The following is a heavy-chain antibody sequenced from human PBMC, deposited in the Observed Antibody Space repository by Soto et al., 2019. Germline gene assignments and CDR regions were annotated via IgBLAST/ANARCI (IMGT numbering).Heavy chain of an antibody. CDR3: ARDTDTAMVRY. D-gene: IGHD5-18*01. Sequence: QVQLQESSPGLVKPSETLSLTCTVSGGSVSSGSYYWSWIRQPPGKGLEWIGYIYYSGSTNYNPSLKSRVTISVDTSKNQFSLKLSSVTAADTAVYYCARDTDTAMVRYWGQGTLVTVSS. CDR1: GGSVSSGSYY. J-gene: IGHJ4*02. CDR2: IYYSGST. V-gene: IGHV4-61*01.